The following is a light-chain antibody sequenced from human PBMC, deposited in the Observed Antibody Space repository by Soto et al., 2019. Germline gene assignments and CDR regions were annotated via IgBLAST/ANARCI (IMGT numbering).Light chain of an antibody. J-gene: IGKJ3*01. CDR3: QQYSRWPRET. CDR2: EAS. V-gene: IGKV3-11*01. CDR1: QSVSNY. Sequence: EIVLTQSPATLSLSPGDRVTLSCRASQSVSNYLSWYQQKPGQAPRLLIYEASKRATGIPARFSGSGSGTDFTLTISSLETEDFAVYFCQQYSRWPRETFGPRTKVDIK.